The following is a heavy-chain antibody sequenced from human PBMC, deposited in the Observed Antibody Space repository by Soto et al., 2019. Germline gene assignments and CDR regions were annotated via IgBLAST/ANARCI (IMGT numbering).Heavy chain of an antibody. D-gene: IGHD6-13*01. Sequence: GGSLRLSCAASGFTFSDYYMSWIRQAPGKGLEWVSYMSSSGSTIYYAHLVKGRVTISSDNAKNSLYLQMNSLSAENTAVYYCYRWSYYYYYMDVWGKGTTVTVSS. J-gene: IGHJ6*03. CDR3: YRWSYYYYYMDV. CDR2: MSSSGSTI. CDR1: GFTFSDYY. V-gene: IGHV3-11*01.